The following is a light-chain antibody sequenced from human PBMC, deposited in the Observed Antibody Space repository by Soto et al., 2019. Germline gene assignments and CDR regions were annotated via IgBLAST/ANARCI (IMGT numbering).Light chain of an antibody. Sequence: QSALTQPRSVSGSPGQSVTISCTRTSSDVGAYDFVSWYQQHPGKAPQLMIYDVTKRPSGVPDRFSGSKSGNTASLTISGLQAEDEADYYCCSYAGSSSAMFGGGTQLTVL. CDR1: SSDVGAYDF. V-gene: IGLV2-11*01. CDR3: CSYAGSSSAM. CDR2: DVT. J-gene: IGLJ7*01.